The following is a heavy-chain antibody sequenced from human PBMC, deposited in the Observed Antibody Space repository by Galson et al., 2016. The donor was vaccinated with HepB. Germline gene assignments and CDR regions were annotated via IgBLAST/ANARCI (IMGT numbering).Heavy chain of an antibody. V-gene: IGHV3-74*01. D-gene: IGHD6-6*01. CDR3: ARSTGQLAARPDYYYHGMDV. J-gene: IGHJ6*02. CDR2: INTDGKST. Sequence: SLRLSCAASGFMFSSYWMHWVRRALGKGLVWVSRINTDGKSTSYADSVKGRVTISRDNAKNTLYLQMISLRAEDTAVYYCARSTGQLAARPDYYYHGMDVWGQGTTVTVSS. CDR1: GFMFSSYW.